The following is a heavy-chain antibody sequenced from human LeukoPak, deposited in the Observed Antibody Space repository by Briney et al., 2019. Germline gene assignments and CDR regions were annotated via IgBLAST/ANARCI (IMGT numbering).Heavy chain of an antibody. D-gene: IGHD5-18*01. J-gene: IGHJ6*02. CDR3: ASAGRGYSYGWDDYYGMDV. CDR1: GGSFSGYY. V-gene: IGHV4-34*01. Sequence: ASETLSLTCAVYGGSFSGYYWSWIRQPPGKGLEWIGEINHSGSTNYNPSLKSRVTISVDTSKNQFSLKLSSVTAADTAVYYCASAGRGYSYGWDDYYGMDVWGQGTTVTVSS. CDR2: INHSGST.